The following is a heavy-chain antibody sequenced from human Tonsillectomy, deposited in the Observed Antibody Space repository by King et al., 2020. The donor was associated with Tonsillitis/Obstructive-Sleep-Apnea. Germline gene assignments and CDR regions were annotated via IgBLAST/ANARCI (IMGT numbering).Heavy chain of an antibody. Sequence: VQLVESGGGLVQPGGSLRLSCAASGFTVSSNYMSWVRQAPGKGLEWVSVIYSGGRTYYADSVKGRFTISRDNSKNTLYLQMNSLRVEDTAVYYCARDRRDNDLAWGQGTLVTVSS. V-gene: IGHV3-66*01. J-gene: IGHJ5*02. CDR2: IYSGGRT. CDR1: GFTVSSNY. CDR3: ARDRRDNDLA. D-gene: IGHD3-3*01.